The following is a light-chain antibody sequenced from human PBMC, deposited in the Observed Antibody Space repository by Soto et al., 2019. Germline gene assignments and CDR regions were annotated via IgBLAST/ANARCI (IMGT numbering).Light chain of an antibody. CDR3: CAYVGARSYV. J-gene: IGLJ1*01. Sequence: SALTQPASVSGSPGQSITISCTGTNNLVSWYQQHPGKAPKVVLYEGTKRPSGVSNRFSGSSSGSTASLTISGLQAEDEAYYFCCAYVGARSYVFGPGTKVTVL. V-gene: IGLV2-23*01. CDR2: EGT. CDR1: NNL.